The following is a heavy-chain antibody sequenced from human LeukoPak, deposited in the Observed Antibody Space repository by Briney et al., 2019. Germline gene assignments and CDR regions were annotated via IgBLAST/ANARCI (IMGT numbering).Heavy chain of an antibody. V-gene: IGHV5-51*01. CDR3: ARARTMVRGAATSFDY. CDR1: GYSFTSYW. Sequence: GESLKISSKGSGYSFTSYWIGWVRQMPGKGLEWMGIIYPGDSDTRYSPSLQGQVTISADKSISTAYLQWSSLKASDTAMYYCARARTMVRGAATSFDYWGQGTLVTVSS. J-gene: IGHJ4*02. CDR2: IYPGDSDT. D-gene: IGHD3-10*01.